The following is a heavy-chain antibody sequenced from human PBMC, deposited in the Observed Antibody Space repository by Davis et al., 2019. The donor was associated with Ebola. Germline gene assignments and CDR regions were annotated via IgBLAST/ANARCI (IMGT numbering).Heavy chain of an antibody. J-gene: IGHJ6*02. Sequence: ASVQVSCKASGYTFTGYYMHWVRQAPGQGLEWMGWINPNSGGTNYAQKFQGWVTMTRDTSISTAYMELSRLRSEDTAVYYCASFRVVGATGPGDYYYGMDVWGQGTTVTVSS. D-gene: IGHD1-26*01. CDR2: INPNSGGT. CDR3: ASFRVVGATGPGDYYYGMDV. CDR1: GYTFTGYY. V-gene: IGHV1-2*04.